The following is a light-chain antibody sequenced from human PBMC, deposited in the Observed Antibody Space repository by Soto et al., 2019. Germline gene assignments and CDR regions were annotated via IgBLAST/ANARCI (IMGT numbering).Light chain of an antibody. V-gene: IGLV2-14*01. J-gene: IGLJ1*01. CDR1: SSDVGGDNY. CDR2: KYS. Sequence: QSALTQPPSASGSPGQSITISCTGTSSDVGGDNYVSWYQLHPGKAPHLMIYKYSHRPSGVANRFSGYKSGNTASLTISGLQDEDEAYYYCSSYTSSSTYVFGTGTKVTVL. CDR3: SSYTSSSTYV.